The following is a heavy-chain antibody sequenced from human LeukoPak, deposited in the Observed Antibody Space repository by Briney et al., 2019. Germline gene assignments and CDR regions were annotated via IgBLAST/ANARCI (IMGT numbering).Heavy chain of an antibody. CDR3: AKTPLGYIVVVPAAPDY. CDR1: GFTFDDYA. Sequence: GGSLRLSCAASGFTFDDYAMHWVRQAPGKGLEWVSGISWNSGSIGYADSVKGRFTISRDNSKNTLYLQMNSLRAEDTAVYYCAKTPLGYIVVVPAAPDYWGQGTLVTVSS. J-gene: IGHJ4*02. V-gene: IGHV3-9*01. CDR2: ISWNSGSI. D-gene: IGHD2-2*01.